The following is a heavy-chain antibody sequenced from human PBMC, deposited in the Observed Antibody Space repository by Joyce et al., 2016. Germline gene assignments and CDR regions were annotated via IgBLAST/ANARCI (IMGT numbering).Heavy chain of an antibody. CDR2: NYPGDSET. D-gene: IGHD3-10*01. J-gene: IGHJ6*02. CDR3: ARQKGFGELWDGMDV. Sequence: EVQLVQSGAEVTNPGESLKISCKGDGEIFSSDWIGWVRQVPGKGLEWMGSNYPGDSETRYSTSFQGQVTISVDKSINTAYRQWTSLKTSDSGIYYCARQKGFGELWDGMDVWGQGTTVTVSS. CDR1: GEIFSSDW. V-gene: IGHV5-51*01.